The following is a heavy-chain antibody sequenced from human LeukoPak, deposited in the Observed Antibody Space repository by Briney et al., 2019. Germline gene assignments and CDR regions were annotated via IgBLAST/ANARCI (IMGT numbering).Heavy chain of an antibody. Sequence: KTSETLSLTCAVYGESFSGYYWSWIRQPPGKGLEWTGEINHSGSTNYNPSLKSRVTISVDTSKNQFSLKLSSVTAADTAVYYCARAPLARYCTNGVCYTIYYYGMDVWGQGTTVTVSS. CDR2: INHSGST. D-gene: IGHD2-8*01. J-gene: IGHJ6*02. CDR1: GESFSGYY. V-gene: IGHV4-34*01. CDR3: ARAPLARYCTNGVCYTIYYYGMDV.